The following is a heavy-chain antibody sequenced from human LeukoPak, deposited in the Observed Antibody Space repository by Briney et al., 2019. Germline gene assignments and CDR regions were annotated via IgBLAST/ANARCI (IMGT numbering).Heavy chain of an antibody. J-gene: IGHJ4*02. V-gene: IGHV3-74*01. CDR2: VDTDGSGT. CDR1: GVTFNNYW. Sequence: GGSLRLSCEASGVTFNNYWLHWVRQAPGKGLVWVSRVDTDGSGTIYADSVKGRFTVSRDNAKNTLYLQMISLRAEDTAVYYCARGGYSSGLDYWVQGILVTVSS. CDR3: ARGGYSSGLDY. D-gene: IGHD6-19*01.